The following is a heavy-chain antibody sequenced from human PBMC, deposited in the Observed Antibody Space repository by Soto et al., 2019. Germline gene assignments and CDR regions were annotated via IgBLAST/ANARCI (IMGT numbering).Heavy chain of an antibody. Sequence: PVGSVKISCAASGFTLSSYGMHWVRQAPCKGLEWVAVISYDGSNKYYADSVKGRFTISRDNSKNTLYLQMNSLRAEDTAVYYCAKGGYQLLSYYYYYYGMDGWGQGTTVTVSS. CDR2: ISYDGSNK. D-gene: IGHD2-2*01. V-gene: IGHV3-30*18. CDR3: AKGGYQLLSYYYYYYGMDG. J-gene: IGHJ6*02. CDR1: GFTLSSYG.